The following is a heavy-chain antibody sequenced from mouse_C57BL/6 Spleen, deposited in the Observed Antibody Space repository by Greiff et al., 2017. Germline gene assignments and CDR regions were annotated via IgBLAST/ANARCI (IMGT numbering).Heavy chain of an antibody. D-gene: IGHD2-10*01. CDR1: GYTFTTYP. V-gene: IGHV1-47*01. J-gene: IGHJ2*01. Sequence: QVQLQQSGAELVKPGASVKMSFKASGYTFTTYPLEWMKQNHGKSLDWIGNFHPYNDDTKYNEKFKGKSTLTVEKSSSTVYLELSRLTSDDSAVYYCASSYYGNYGWFYLDYWGQGTTLTVSS. CDR3: ASSYYGNYGWFYLDY. CDR2: FHPYNDDT.